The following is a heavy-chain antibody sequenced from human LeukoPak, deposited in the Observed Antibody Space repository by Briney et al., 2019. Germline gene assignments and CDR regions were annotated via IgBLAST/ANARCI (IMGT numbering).Heavy chain of an antibody. J-gene: IGHJ6*03. V-gene: IGHV5-51*01. Sequence: GESLKISCKGSGYSFTSYWIGWVRQMPGKGLEWMGIIYPGDSDTRYSPSFQGQVTISADKSISTAYLQWSSLKASDTAMYYCARLAAYRGDDGEDYNYYMDVWGKGTTVTISS. CDR3: ARLAAYRGDDGEDYNYYMDV. D-gene: IGHD4-17*01. CDR2: IYPGDSDT. CDR1: GYSFTSYW.